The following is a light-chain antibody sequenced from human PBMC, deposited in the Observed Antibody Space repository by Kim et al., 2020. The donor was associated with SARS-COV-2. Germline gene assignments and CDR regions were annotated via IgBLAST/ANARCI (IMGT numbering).Light chain of an antibody. CDR1: SSDVGGYNY. Sequence: QSALTQPASVSGSPGQSITISCTGTSSDVGGYNYVSWYQQHPGKAPKLMIYEVSNRPSGVSNRFSGSKSGNTASLIISGLQAEDEADYYCSSYTSSSTIYVFGTGTKVTVL. CDR2: EVS. CDR3: SSYTSSSTIYV. J-gene: IGLJ1*01. V-gene: IGLV2-14*01.